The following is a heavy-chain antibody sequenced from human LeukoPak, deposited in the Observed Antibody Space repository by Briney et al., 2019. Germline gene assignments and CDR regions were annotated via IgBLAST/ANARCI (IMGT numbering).Heavy chain of an antibody. V-gene: IGHV1-69*01. CDR3: AMRGYSHGYDY. J-gene: IGHJ4*02. Sequence: ASVKVSCKASGGTFSSYAVSWVRQAPGQGLEWMGGIIPIFGTANYAQKFQGRVTITADESTSTAYMELSSLRSEDTAVYYCAMRGYSHGYDYWGQGTLVTVSS. D-gene: IGHD5-18*01. CDR2: IIPIFGTA. CDR1: GGTFSSYA.